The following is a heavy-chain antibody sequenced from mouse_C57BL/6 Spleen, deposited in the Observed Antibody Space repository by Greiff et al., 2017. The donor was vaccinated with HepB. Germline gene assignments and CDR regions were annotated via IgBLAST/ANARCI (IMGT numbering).Heavy chain of an antibody. CDR1: GYTFTSYW. Sequence: QVQLQQPGAELVKPGASVKLSCKASGYTFTSYWMHWVKQRPGQGLEWIGMIHPNSGSTNYNEKFKSKATLTVDKSSSTAYMQLSSLTSEDSAVYYCARHYYGSSYLDYWGQGTTLTVSS. V-gene: IGHV1-64*01. CDR2: IHPNSGST. CDR3: ARHYYGSSYLDY. J-gene: IGHJ2*01. D-gene: IGHD1-1*01.